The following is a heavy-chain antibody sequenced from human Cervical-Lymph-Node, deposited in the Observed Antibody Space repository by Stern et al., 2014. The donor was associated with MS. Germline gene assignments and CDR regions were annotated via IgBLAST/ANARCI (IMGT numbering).Heavy chain of an antibody. D-gene: IGHD3-9*01. CDR3: ARLTAYYDILTGYFH. J-gene: IGHJ1*01. Sequence: QVQLQESGPGLVKPSETLSLTCTVSGDSIRGSSYYWAWIRQPPGKGLEWIGTIYYRGSTSYNPYLQSRISIPVDTSKNQFSLNLPSVTAADTAVYYCARLTAYYDILTGYFHWGQGTLVTVSS. CDR1: GDSIRGSSYY. V-gene: IGHV4-39*01. CDR2: IYYRGST.